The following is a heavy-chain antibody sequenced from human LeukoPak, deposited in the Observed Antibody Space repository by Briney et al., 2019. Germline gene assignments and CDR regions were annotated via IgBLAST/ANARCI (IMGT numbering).Heavy chain of an antibody. CDR1: GFTFSSFD. Sequence: GGSLRLSCAASGFTFSSFDMHWVRQPTGQGLEWVSTIGTASDTYYPGSVEGRFTLSRDNAKNSLYLQMNSLTAGDTAVYYCARGPPRGKYYYMDVWGQGTLVTVSS. D-gene: IGHD1-1*01. J-gene: IGHJ6*03. V-gene: IGHV3-13*01. CDR2: IGTASDT. CDR3: ARGPPRGKYYYMDV.